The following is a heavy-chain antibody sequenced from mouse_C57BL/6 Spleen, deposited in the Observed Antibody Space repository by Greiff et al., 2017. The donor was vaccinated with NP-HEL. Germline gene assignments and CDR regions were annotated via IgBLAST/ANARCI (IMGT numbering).Heavy chain of an antibody. CDR2: ISDGGSYT. Sequence: EVQRVESGGGLVKPGGSLKLSCAASGFTFSSYAMSWVRQTPEKRLEWVATISDGGSYTYYPDNVKGRFTISRDNAKNNLYLQMSHLKSEDTAMYYCAYGNYFDYWGQGTTLTVSS. CDR1: GFTFSSYA. CDR3: AYGNYFDY. V-gene: IGHV5-4*01. D-gene: IGHD1-1*02. J-gene: IGHJ2*01.